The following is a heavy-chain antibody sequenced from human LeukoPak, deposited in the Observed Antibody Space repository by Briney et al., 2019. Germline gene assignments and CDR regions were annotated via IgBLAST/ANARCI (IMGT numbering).Heavy chain of an antibody. J-gene: IGHJ4*02. Sequence: GGSLRLSCAASGFTFSTYAMRWVRQAPGKGLEWVSSISGGDGSPYYAGSVKGRFTISRDNSKNTLYLQMNSLRAEDTAVYYCAKGESHPKYYFDYWGQGTLVTVSS. CDR2: ISGGDGSP. CDR1: GFTFSTYA. D-gene: IGHD3-10*01. CDR3: AKGESHPKYYFDY. V-gene: IGHV3-23*01.